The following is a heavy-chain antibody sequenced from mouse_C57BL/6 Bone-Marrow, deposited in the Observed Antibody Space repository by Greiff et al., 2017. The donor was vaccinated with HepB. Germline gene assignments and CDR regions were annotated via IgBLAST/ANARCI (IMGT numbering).Heavy chain of an antibody. V-gene: IGHV1-55*01. CDR3: ASTVVAYWYFDV. CDR2: IYPGSGST. Sequence: QVQLQQPGAELVKPGASVKMSCKASGYTFTSYWITWVKQRPGQGLEWIGDIYPGSGSTNYNEKFKSKATLTVDTSSSTAYMQLSSLTSEDSAVYYCASTVVAYWYFDVWGTGTTVTVSS. J-gene: IGHJ1*03. CDR1: GYTFTSYW. D-gene: IGHD1-1*01.